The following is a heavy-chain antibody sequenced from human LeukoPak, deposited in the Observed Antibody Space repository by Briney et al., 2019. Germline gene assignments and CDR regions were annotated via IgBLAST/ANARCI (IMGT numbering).Heavy chain of an antibody. D-gene: IGHD6-13*01. CDR2: IYYSGST. CDR1: GGSISSYY. J-gene: IGHJ6*02. V-gene: IGHV4-59*08. Sequence: TSETLSLTCTVSGGSISSYYWSWIRQPPGKGLEWIGYIYYSGSTNYNPSLKSRVTISVDTSKNQFSLKLSSVTVADTAVYYCARKAGIAAAGMISYYYYGMDVWGQGTTVTVSS. CDR3: ARKAGIAAAGMISYYYYGMDV.